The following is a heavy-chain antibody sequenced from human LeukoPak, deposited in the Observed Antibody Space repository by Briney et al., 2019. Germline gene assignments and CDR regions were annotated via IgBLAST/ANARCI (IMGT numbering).Heavy chain of an antibody. J-gene: IGHJ1*01. D-gene: IGHD2-21*02. CDR2: VYYSGTT. CDR1: GGSISSYY. Sequence: SETLSLTCTVSGGSISSYYWSWIRQPPGKGLEWIGYVYYSGTTNYNPSLESRVTISVDTSKNQFSLKLTSVAAADTAVYYGARHGTAAGPFQLWGQGTLVTVSS. CDR3: ARHGTAAGPFQL. V-gene: IGHV4-59*08.